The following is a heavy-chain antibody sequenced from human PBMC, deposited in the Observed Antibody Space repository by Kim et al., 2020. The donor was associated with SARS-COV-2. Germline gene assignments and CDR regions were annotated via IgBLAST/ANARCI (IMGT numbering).Heavy chain of an antibody. D-gene: IGHD4-4*01. J-gene: IGHJ5*01. V-gene: IGHV3-23*01. CDR2: ISDIGGSL. Sequence: GGSLRLSCAVSGFTFSTYSMAWVRQAPGKGLEWVSTISDIGGSLYYADSVKGRSTISRDNSKNTLYLQLNSLRVVDTAMYYCANGRTHCRIQLFDS. CDR3: ANGRTHCRIQLFDS. CDR1: GFTFSTYS.